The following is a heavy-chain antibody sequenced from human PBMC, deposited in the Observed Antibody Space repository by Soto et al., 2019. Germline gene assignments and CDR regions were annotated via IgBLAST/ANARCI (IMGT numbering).Heavy chain of an antibody. V-gene: IGHV1-8*01. CDR2: MNPNSGNS. CDR3: AGVGDYDSDCRFDS. D-gene: IGHD3-22*01. J-gene: IGHJ4*02. Sequence: QVQLVQSGAEVKKPGASVKVSCKASGYTFTIYDINWVRQATGQGLEWRGWMNPNSGNSGYAQKFKGKVVMNRTTSISTGYMDLSSLRSEDTAVSYCAGVGDYDSDCRFDSWGQGTLVIVSS. CDR1: GYTFTIYD.